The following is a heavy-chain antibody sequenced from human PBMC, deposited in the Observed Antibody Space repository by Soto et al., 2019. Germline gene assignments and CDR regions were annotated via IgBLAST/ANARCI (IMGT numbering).Heavy chain of an antibody. Sequence: PGGSLRLSCAASGFTFSSYWMSWVRQAPGKGLEWVANIKQDGSEKYYVDSVKGRFTISRDNAKNSLYLQMNSLRAEDTAVYYCARDRPSPGVTLLVDVWGKGTTVTVSS. CDR2: IKQDGSEK. D-gene: IGHD3-10*01. V-gene: IGHV3-7*01. CDR1: GFTFSSYW. CDR3: ARDRPSPGVTLLVDV. J-gene: IGHJ6*04.